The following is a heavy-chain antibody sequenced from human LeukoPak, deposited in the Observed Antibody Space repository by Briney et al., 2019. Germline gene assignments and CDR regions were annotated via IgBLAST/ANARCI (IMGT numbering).Heavy chain of an antibody. CDR2: IYHSGST. J-gene: IGHJ4*02. CDR3: ARAPEDYGVSKSFDY. V-gene: IGHV4-4*02. Sequence: SETLSLTCAVSGGSISSSNWWSWVRPPPGKGLEWIGEIYHSGSTNYNPSLKSRVTISVDKSKNQFSLKLSSVTAADTAVYYCARAPEDYGVSKSFDYWGQGTLVTVFS. D-gene: IGHD4-17*01. CDR1: GGSISSSNW.